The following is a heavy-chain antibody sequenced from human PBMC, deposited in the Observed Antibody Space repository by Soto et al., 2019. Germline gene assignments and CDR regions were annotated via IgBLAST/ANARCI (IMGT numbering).Heavy chain of an antibody. J-gene: IGHJ4*02. CDR1: GGTFSSYT. CDR2: IIPILGIA. CDR3: AREEYYYGSGAFFDY. D-gene: IGHD3-10*01. V-gene: IGHV1-69*08. Sequence: QVQLVQSGAEVKKPGSSVKDSCKASGGTFSSYTISWVRQAPGQGLEWMGRIIPILGIANYAQKFQGRVTITAHKSTSTAYMELSSLRSEDTAVYYCAREEYYYGSGAFFDYWGQGTLVTVSS.